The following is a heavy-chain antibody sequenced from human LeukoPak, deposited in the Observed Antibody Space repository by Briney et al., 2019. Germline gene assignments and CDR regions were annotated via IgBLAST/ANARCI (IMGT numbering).Heavy chain of an antibody. D-gene: IGHD2-15*01. CDR1: GYTFTGYY. CDR3: ARVFPNSHYCSGGSCYSYYFDY. Sequence: ASVKVSCKASGYTFTGYYMHWVRQAPGQGLEWMGWINPNSGGTNYAQKFQGRVTMTRDTSISTACMELSRLRSDDTAVYYCARVFPNSHYCSGGSCYSYYFDYWGQGTLVTVSS. V-gene: IGHV1-2*02. CDR2: INPNSGGT. J-gene: IGHJ4*02.